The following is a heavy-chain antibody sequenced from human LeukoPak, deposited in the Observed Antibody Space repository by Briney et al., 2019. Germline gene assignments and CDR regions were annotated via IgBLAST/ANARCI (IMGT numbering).Heavy chain of an antibody. J-gene: IGHJ3*02. CDR2: ISWNSGSI. CDR1: GFTFDDYA. Sequence: PGGSLRLSCAASGFTFDDYAMHWVRQAPGKGLEWVSGISWNSGSIGYADSVKGRFTISRDNARNSLYLQMSSLRAEDMALYYCAKDISSGYYYFDAFDIWGQGTMVTVSS. V-gene: IGHV3-9*03. D-gene: IGHD3-22*01. CDR3: AKDISSGYYYFDAFDI.